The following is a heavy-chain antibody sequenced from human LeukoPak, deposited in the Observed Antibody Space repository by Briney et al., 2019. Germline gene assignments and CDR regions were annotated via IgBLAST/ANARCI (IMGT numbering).Heavy chain of an antibody. CDR3: AKPRGYGSGSYYFDY. CDR2: ISSGGST. D-gene: IGHD3-10*01. CDR1: EFSFSDYY. J-gene: IGHJ4*02. V-gene: IGHV3-11*01. Sequence: GGSLRLSCAASEFSFSDYYMNWIRQAPGKGLEWISYISSGGSTYYADSVKGRFTISRDNSKNTLYLQMNSLRAEDTAVYYCAKPRGYGSGSYYFDYWGQGTLVTVSS.